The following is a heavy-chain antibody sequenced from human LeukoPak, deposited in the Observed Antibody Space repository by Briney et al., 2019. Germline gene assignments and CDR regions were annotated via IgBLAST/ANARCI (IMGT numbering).Heavy chain of an antibody. CDR1: GCTFTSYD. J-gene: IGHJ6*02. V-gene: IGHV1-8*01. D-gene: IGHD2-2*01. Sequence: ASVKVSCKASGCTFTSYDINWVRQATGQGLEWMGWMNPNSGNTGYAQKFQGRVTMTRNTSISTAYMELSSLRSEDTAVYYCARWVGYCSSTSCATDVYYYGMDVWGQGTTVTVSS. CDR2: MNPNSGNT. CDR3: ARWVGYCSSTSCATDVYYYGMDV.